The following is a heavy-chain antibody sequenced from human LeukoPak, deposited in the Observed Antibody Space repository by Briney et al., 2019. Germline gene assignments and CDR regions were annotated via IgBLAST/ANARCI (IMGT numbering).Heavy chain of an antibody. V-gene: IGHV1-18*01. Sequence: ASVKVSCKASGYSFPNYSINWVRQAPGQGLEWMGWISAYNGNTNYAQKLQGRVTMTTDTSTSTAYMELRSLRSDDTAVYYCVRESGGYYGGAFDYWGQGTLVTVSS. CDR2: ISAYNGNT. D-gene: IGHD3-22*01. CDR3: VRESGGYYGGAFDY. CDR1: GYSFPNYS. J-gene: IGHJ4*02.